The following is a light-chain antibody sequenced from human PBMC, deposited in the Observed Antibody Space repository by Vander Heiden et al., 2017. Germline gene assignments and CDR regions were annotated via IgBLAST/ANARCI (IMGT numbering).Light chain of an antibody. Sequence: EIVMTQSPATLSVSPGERATLSCRASQSVSSNLAWYQQKPGQAPRLLIYGASTRDTGIPARFSGSGYGTEFTLTISSRQSEDFAVYYCQQNKNWPPITFGQGTQLEIK. CDR3: QQNKNWPPIT. CDR1: QSVSSN. J-gene: IGKJ5*01. CDR2: GAS. V-gene: IGKV3-15*01.